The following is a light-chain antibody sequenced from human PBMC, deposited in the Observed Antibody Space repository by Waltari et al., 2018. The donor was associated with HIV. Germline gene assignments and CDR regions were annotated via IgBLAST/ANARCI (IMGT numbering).Light chain of an antibody. J-gene: IGLJ2*01. CDR2: SST. CDR1: TGPVGSGPS. V-gene: IGLV7-43*01. CDR3: MLFFRTSYL. Sequence: QSVVTQEPSITVSPGRTVTLTCSSATGPVGSGPSVNWFQQKPGQPPRPLIYSSTRRHPLTPERFSASLVGDRAALTLSNVWPEDQADYYCMLFFRTSYLFGGGTRVTVL.